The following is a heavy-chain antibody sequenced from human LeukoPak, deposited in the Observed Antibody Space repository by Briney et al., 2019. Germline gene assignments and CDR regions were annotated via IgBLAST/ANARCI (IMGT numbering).Heavy chain of an antibody. V-gene: IGHV4-59*01. D-gene: IGHD1-7*01. CDR3: AKDDGWNYADY. Sequence: PSETLPLTCTVSGGSISSYYWSWIRQPPGKGLEWIGYIYYSGSTNYNPSLKSRVTISVDTSKNQFSLKLSSVTAADTAVYYCAKDDGWNYADYWGQGTLVTVSS. CDR1: GGSISSYY. CDR2: IYYSGST. J-gene: IGHJ4*02.